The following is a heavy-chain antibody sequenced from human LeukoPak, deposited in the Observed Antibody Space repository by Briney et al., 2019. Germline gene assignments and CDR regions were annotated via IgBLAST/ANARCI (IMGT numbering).Heavy chain of an antibody. CDR1: GFTFSDFW. J-gene: IGHJ4*02. V-gene: IGHV3-7*01. CDR2: IKQEGSEK. CDR3: ARDLYSSGWSYFDY. D-gene: IGHD6-19*01. Sequence: GGSLRLSCAASGFTFSDFWMSWVRQAPGKGLQWVANIKQEGSEKYYVDSVKGRFTISRDNSKNTLYLQMNSLRAEDTAVYYCARDLYSSGWSYFDYWGQGTLVTVSS.